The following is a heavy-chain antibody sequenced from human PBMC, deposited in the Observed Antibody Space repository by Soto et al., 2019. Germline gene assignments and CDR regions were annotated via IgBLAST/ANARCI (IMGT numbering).Heavy chain of an antibody. J-gene: IGHJ6*02. Sequence: QVQLAESGGGVVQPGRSLRLSCAASGFTFSSYGMHWVRQAPGKGLEWVAVISYDGSNKYYADSVKGRFTISRDNSKNTLYLKMNSLRAEDTAVYYCAKDRRPNYYYGMDVWGQGTTVTVSS. D-gene: IGHD6-25*01. V-gene: IGHV3-30*18. CDR1: GFTFSSYG. CDR3: AKDRRPNYYYGMDV. CDR2: ISYDGSNK.